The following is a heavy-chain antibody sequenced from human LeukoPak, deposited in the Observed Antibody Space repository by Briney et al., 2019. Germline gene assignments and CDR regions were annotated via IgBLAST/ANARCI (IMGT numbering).Heavy chain of an antibody. J-gene: IGHJ4*02. V-gene: IGHV5-51*01. CDR1: GYSFTSYW. D-gene: IGHD6-13*01. CDR2: IYPADSDT. CDR3: ARHSGYDWSSSNWYPGGPLFDY. Sequence: GESLKISCKGSGYSFTSYWIGWVRQMPGKGLEWMGIIYPADSDTRYSPSFQGQVTISADKSISTAYLQWSSLKASDTAMYYCARHSGYDWSSSNWYPGGPLFDYWGQGTLVTVSS.